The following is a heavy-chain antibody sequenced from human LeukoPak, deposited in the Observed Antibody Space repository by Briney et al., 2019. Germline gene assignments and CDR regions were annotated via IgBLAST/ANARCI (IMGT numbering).Heavy chain of an antibody. J-gene: IGHJ4*02. CDR1: GFTFSSYE. Sequence: GGSLRLSCAASGFTFSSYEMNWVRQAPGKGLEWVSYISSSGSTIYYADSVKGRFTISRDNAKNSLYLQMNSLRAEDTAVYYCARDKNGVVITYAFDYWGQGTLVTVSS. D-gene: IGHD3-3*01. CDR3: ARDKNGVVITYAFDY. CDR2: ISSSGSTI. V-gene: IGHV3-48*03.